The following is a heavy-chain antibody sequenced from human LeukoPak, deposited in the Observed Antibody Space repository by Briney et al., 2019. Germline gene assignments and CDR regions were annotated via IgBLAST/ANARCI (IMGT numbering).Heavy chain of an antibody. J-gene: IGHJ3*02. CDR2: IWYDGSNN. CDR1: GFTFSSYG. V-gene: IGHV3-33*01. D-gene: IGHD3-10*01. CDR3: ARSLAGGVAFDI. Sequence: PGGSLRLSCAASGFTFSSYGMHWVRQAPGKGLEWVAVIWYDGSNNYYADSVKGRFTISRDNSKNTLYLQMNSLRAEDTAVYYCARSLAGGVAFDIWGQGTMVTVSS.